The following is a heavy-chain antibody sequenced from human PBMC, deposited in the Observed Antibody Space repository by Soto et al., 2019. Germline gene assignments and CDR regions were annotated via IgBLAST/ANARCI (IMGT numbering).Heavy chain of an antibody. CDR1: GDTLNNFT. Sequence: QVQLVQSGAEAKEPGSSVKVSCKASGDTLNNFTVTWVRQAPGQGLEWMGTFIPILGKTNHAQKFQGRVTLSADTSTNTADMELSSLTSDDTAVYYCTRNKMALHPWGQGTLVTVSS. V-gene: IGHV1-69*02. J-gene: IGHJ5*02. CDR2: FIPILGKT. CDR3: TRNKMALHP.